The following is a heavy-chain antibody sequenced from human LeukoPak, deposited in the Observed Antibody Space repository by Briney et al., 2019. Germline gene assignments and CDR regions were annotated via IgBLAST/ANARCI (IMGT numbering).Heavy chain of an antibody. V-gene: IGHV4-59*01. Sequence: PSETLSLTCTVSGGSISSYYWSWIRQPPGKGLEWIGYIYYSESTNYNPSLKSRVTISVDTSKNQFSLKLSSVTAADTAVYYCAGSSGWYPIDYWGQGTLVTVSS. D-gene: IGHD6-19*01. CDR1: GGSISSYY. CDR3: AGSSGWYPIDY. CDR2: IYYSEST. J-gene: IGHJ4*02.